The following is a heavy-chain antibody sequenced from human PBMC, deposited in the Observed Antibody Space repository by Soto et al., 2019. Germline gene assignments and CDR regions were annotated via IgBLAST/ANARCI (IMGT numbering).Heavy chain of an antibody. D-gene: IGHD1-1*01. J-gene: IGHJ6*03. Sequence: SETLSLTCTVSGGSISSGGYYWSWIRQHPGKGLEWIGYIYYSGSTYYNPSLKSRVTISVDTSKNQFSLKLSSVTAADTAVYYCARDGTENENYYHYYTDVCGKGTMLTVSS. CDR2: IYYSGST. V-gene: IGHV4-31*03. CDR1: GGSISSGGYY. CDR3: ARDGTENENYYHYYTDV.